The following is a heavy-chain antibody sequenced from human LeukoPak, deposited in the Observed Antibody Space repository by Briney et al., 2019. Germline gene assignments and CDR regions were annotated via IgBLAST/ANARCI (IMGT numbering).Heavy chain of an antibody. CDR1: GYTLTELS. CDR2: FDPEDGET. V-gene: IGHV1-24*01. J-gene: IGHJ4*02. CDR3: ARGFSEYSGYDWFDY. Sequence: ASVKVSCKVSGYTLTELSMHWVRQAPGKGLEWMGGFDPEDGETIYAQKFQGRVTMTEDTSTDTAYMELSSLRSEDTAVYYCARGFSEYSGYDWFDYWGQGTLVTVSS. D-gene: IGHD5-12*01.